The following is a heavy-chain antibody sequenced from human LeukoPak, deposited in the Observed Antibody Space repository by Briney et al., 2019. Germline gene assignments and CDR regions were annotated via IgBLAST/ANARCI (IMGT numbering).Heavy chain of an antibody. J-gene: IGHJ4*02. D-gene: IGHD3-10*01. V-gene: IGHV1-24*01. CDR2: FDPEDGET. Sequence: ASVKVSCKVSGYTLTELSMRWVRQAPGKGLEWMGGFDPEDGETIYAQKFQGRVTMTEDTSTDTAYMELSSLRSEDTAVYYCATAVDGHPGYFDYWGQGTLVTVSS. CDR3: ATAVDGHPGYFDY. CDR1: GYTLTELS.